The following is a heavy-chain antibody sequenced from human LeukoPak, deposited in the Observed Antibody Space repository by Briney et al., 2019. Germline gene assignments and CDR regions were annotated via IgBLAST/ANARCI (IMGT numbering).Heavy chain of an antibody. CDR2: INHSGST. CDR1: GGSFSGYY. D-gene: IGHD2-2*01. CDR3: ARSRAESTYYFDC. V-gene: IGHV4-34*01. J-gene: IGHJ4*02. Sequence: SETLSLTCAVYGGSFSGYYWSWIRQPPGKGLEWIGEINHSGSTNYNPSLKSRVTISVDTSKNQFSLKLSSVTAADTAVYYCARSRAESTYYFDCWGQGTLVTVSS.